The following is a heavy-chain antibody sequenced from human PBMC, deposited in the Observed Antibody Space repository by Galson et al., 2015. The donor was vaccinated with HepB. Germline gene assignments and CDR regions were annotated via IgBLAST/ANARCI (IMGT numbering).Heavy chain of an antibody. CDR3: AHSPWDGLGSYYNWFDP. D-gene: IGHD3-10*01. J-gene: IGHJ5*02. Sequence: PALVKPTQTLTLTCTFSGFPFSTSAVGVGWIRQPPGKALEWLAIIYWNGDKRYSPSLMTRLTITKDTSKNQVVLTMTNMDPVDTATYYCAHSPWDGLGSYYNWFDPWGPGTLVTVSS. V-gene: IGHV2-5*01. CDR2: IYWNGDK. CDR1: GFPFSTSAVG.